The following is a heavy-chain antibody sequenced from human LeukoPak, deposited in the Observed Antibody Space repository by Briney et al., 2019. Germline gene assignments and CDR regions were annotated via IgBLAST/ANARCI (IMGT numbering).Heavy chain of an antibody. CDR1: GGSISSGRYY. D-gene: IGHD6-13*01. Sequence: SETLSLTCTVSGGSISSGRYYWLWLRQPAGKGLECIRRMYTSGSTNYNPFLKSRVTISVDTSKNQFSLKLSSVTDADTAVYYCARDTAAATYYYYGMDVWGQGTTVTVSS. V-gene: IGHV4-61*02. J-gene: IGHJ6*02. CDR3: ARDTAAATYYYYGMDV. CDR2: MYTSGST.